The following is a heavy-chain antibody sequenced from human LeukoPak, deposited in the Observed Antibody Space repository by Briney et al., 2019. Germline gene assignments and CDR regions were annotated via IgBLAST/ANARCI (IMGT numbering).Heavy chain of an antibody. D-gene: IGHD6-19*01. CDR1: GFTFSSYA. J-gene: IGHJ4*02. CDR3: ARDKDVYSSGWYYFDY. Sequence: PGGPLRLSCAASGFTFSSYAMHWVRQAPGKGLEWVAVISYDGSNKYYADSVKGRFTISRDNSKNTLYLQMNSLRAEDTAVYYCARDKDVYSSGWYYFDYWGQGTLVTVSS. CDR2: ISYDGSNK. V-gene: IGHV3-30*04.